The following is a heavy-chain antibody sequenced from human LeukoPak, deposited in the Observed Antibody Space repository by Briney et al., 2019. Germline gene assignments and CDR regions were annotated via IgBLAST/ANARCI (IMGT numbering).Heavy chain of an antibody. Sequence: PGGSLRLSCAASGFSFTGYSMNWVCQAPGKGLEWLSYIRSSGSTIYYADSVKGRFTVSRDNAENSLYLQMNSLRDEYTAVYYCVRTVLRVSSDYDLWGRGTLVTVSS. CDR2: IRSSGSTI. CDR1: GFSFTGYS. CDR3: VRTVLRVSSDYDL. J-gene: IGHJ2*01. V-gene: IGHV3-48*02. D-gene: IGHD3-10*01.